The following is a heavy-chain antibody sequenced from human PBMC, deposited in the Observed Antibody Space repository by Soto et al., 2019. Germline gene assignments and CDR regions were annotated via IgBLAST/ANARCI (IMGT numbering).Heavy chain of an antibody. CDR1: GGSISSGGYY. J-gene: IGHJ4*02. V-gene: IGHV4-31*03. CDR2: IYYSGST. D-gene: IGHD2-15*01. Sequence: SETLSLTCTVSGGSISSGGYYWSWIRQHPGKGLEWIGYIYYSGSTYYNPSLKSRVTISVDTSKNQFSLKLSSVTAADTAVYYCARGIAPVAATLYYFEYWGQGTLVTVSS. CDR3: ARGIAPVAATLYYFEY.